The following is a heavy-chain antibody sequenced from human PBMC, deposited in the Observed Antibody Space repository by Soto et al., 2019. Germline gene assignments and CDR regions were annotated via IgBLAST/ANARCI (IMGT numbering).Heavy chain of an antibody. J-gene: IGHJ6*02. V-gene: IGHV5-10-1*01. CDR1: GYSFTSYW. D-gene: IGHD2-15*01. CDR2: IDPSDSYT. Sequence: GESLKISCKGSGYSFTSYWISWVRQMPGKGLEWMGRIDPSDSYTNYSPSFQGHVTISADKSISTAYLQWSSLKASDTAMYYCASILTLSSYYYYGMDVWGQGTTVTVSS. CDR3: ASILTLSSYYYYGMDV.